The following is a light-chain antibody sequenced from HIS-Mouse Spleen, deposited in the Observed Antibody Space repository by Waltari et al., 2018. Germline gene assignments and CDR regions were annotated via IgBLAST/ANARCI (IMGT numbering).Light chain of an antibody. CDR3: QQYYSYLPIT. Sequence: AIRMTQSPSSFSASTGDRVTITCRASQGISSYLAWYQQKPGKAPKLLIYAASTLQSGVPLRFSGSGSGTDFTLTISCLQSEDFATYYCQQYYSYLPITFGQGTRLEIK. V-gene: IGKV1-8*01. CDR1: QGISSY. CDR2: AAS. J-gene: IGKJ5*01.